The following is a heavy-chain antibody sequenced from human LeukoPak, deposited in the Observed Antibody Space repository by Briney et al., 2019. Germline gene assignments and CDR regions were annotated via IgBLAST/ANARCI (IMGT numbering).Heavy chain of an antibody. D-gene: IGHD3-22*01. CDR1: RYTFSSYE. Sequence: GGSLRFSCVVSRYTFSSYEMNWVRQAPGKRLELVSYICSSGSTIYYADSVKDRFTISRDNAKNSLYLQMNSLRAEDTAVYYCARDYRDSSGYRAFDIWGQGTMVTVSS. V-gene: IGHV3-48*03. J-gene: IGHJ3*02. CDR3: ARDYRDSSGYRAFDI. CDR2: ICSSGSTI.